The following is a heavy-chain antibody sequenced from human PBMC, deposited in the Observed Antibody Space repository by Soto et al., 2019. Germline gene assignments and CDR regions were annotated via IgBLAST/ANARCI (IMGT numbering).Heavy chain of an antibody. V-gene: IGHV3-23*01. CDR1: GFTFSSYA. J-gene: IGHJ4*02. Sequence: GGSLRLSCAASGFTFSSYAMSWVRQAPGKGLEWVSAISSSGATTYYADSVKGRFTISRDNSKNTLYLQMNSLRAEDTAVYYCAKEPASFRNFDYWGQGTLVTVSS. CDR3: AKEPASFRNFDY. D-gene: IGHD3-10*01. CDR2: ISSSGATT.